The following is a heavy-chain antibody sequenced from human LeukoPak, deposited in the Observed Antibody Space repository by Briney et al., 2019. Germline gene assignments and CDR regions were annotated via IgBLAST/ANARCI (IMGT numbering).Heavy chain of an antibody. D-gene: IGHD3-22*01. CDR3: ARDCSGRDSSGYQDGFDY. Sequence: ASVKVSCKASGYTFTSYYMHWVRQAPGQGLEWMGIINPSGGSTSYAQKFQGRVTMTRDTSTSTVYMELSSLRSEDTAVYYCARDCSGRDSSGYQDGFDYWGQGTLVTVFS. J-gene: IGHJ4*02. CDR2: INPSGGST. CDR1: GYTFTSYY. V-gene: IGHV1-46*01.